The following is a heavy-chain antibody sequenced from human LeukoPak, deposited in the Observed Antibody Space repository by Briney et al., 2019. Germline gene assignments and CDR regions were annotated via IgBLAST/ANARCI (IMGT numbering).Heavy chain of an antibody. D-gene: IGHD3-10*01. V-gene: IGHV3-30*04. CDR1: GFTFSNSA. CDR3: ARARGLANGPLDAFDI. CDR2: ISYDGSNK. Sequence: GGSLRLSCAASGFTFSNSAMHWVRQAPGKGLEWVTIISYDGSNKYYADSVKGRFTISRDNSKNTLYLQMNSLRTEDTAVYYCARARGLANGPLDAFDIWGQGTMVTVSS. J-gene: IGHJ3*02.